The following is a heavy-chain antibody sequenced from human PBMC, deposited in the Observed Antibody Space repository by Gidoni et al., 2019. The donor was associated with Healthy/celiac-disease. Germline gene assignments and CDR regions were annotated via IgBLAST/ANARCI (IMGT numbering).Heavy chain of an antibody. Sequence: EVQLVESGGVGVQPGGSLSLSWAASGFPFDDYIMHWVRQAPGKGLECVSLMSWDGGSTYYADSVKGRFTISRDNSKNSLYLQMNSLRTEDTALYYCAKDGSGSYPAWGQGTMVTVSS. D-gene: IGHD1-26*01. CDR3: AKDGSGSYPA. V-gene: IGHV3-43*01. CDR2: MSWDGGST. J-gene: IGHJ3*01. CDR1: GFPFDDYI.